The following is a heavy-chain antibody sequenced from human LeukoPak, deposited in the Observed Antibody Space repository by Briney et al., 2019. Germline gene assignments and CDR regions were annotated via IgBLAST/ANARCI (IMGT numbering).Heavy chain of an antibody. V-gene: IGHV5-51*01. CDR1: GYSFTSYW. J-gene: IGHJ4*02. CDR2: IYPGDSDT. D-gene: IGHD3-22*01. Sequence: GESLEISCKGSGYSFTSYWIGWVRQLPGKGLEWMGIIYPGDSDTRYSPSFQGQVTISADKSISTAYLQWSSLKASDTAMYYCALISSGYYYAFDYWGQGTLVTVSS. CDR3: ALISSGYYYAFDY.